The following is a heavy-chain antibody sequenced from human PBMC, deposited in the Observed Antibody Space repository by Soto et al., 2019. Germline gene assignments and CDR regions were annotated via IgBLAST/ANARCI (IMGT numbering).Heavy chain of an antibody. J-gene: IGHJ4*02. CDR1: GYSFTSYW. CDR2: ICPGDSDT. CDR3: ARLYQLITGTTLCYFDS. Sequence: GESLKISCKGSGYSFTSYWIGWVRQMPGKGLEWMGIICPGDSDTRYSPSFQGQVTISADKSISTAYLQWSSLKASDPAMYYCARLYQLITGTTLCYFDSRGQGTLVPVSP. V-gene: IGHV5-51*01. D-gene: IGHD1-7*01.